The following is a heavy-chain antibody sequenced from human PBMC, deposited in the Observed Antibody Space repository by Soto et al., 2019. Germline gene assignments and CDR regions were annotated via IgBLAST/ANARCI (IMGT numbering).Heavy chain of an antibody. D-gene: IGHD3-16*02. CDR2: ISGTGTYI. Sequence: EVQLVESGGGLVKPGGSLRLSCAASGFTFNNYNMNWVRQAPGKGLEWVSSISGTGTYIYYADSVKGRCTISRDNAKNSLFLQMNSLRAEDTAVYYCARDRNDDYVWGSYRHHWFGPWGQGTLVTVSS. V-gene: IGHV3-21*01. J-gene: IGHJ5*02. CDR3: ARDRNDDYVWGSYRHHWFGP. CDR1: GFTFNNYN.